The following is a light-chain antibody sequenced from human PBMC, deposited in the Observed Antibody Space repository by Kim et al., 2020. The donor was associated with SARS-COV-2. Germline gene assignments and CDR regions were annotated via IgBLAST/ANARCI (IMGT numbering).Light chain of an antibody. J-gene: IGKJ1*01. CDR2: DAY. CDR1: QSVGSS. CDR3: QQSANWPRT. V-gene: IGKV3-15*01. Sequence: VSPGERATLSCRASQSVGSSLAWYQQKPGQAPRLLIYDAYTRATGSPARFSGSGSGTDFTLTISRLQSEDFAVYYCQQSANWPRTFGHGTKVDIK.